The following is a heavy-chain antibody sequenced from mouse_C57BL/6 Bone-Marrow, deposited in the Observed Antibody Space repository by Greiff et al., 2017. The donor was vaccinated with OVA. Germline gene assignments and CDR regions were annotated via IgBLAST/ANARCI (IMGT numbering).Heavy chain of an antibody. D-gene: IGHD1-1*01. CDR1: GYTFTSYW. J-gene: IGHJ1*03. CDR2: IHPNSGST. CDR3: ARYYYGSRWYFDV. Sequence: QVQLQQPGAELVKPGASVKLSCKASGYTFTSYWMHWVKQRPGQGLEWIGMIHPNSGSTNYNEKFKSKATLTVDKSSSTAYMQLSSLTSDDSAVYYCARYYYGSRWYFDVWGTGTTVTVSS. V-gene: IGHV1-64*01.